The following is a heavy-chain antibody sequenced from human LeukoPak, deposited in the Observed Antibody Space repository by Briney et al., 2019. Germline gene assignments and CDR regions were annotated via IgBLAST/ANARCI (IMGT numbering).Heavy chain of an antibody. CDR2: INPNTGVT. J-gene: IGHJ4*02. Sequence: ASVKVSCKASGYAFTNCHVHWVRQAPGQGLEWMGWINPNTGVTKYAQKFEGWVTITRHTSITTAYMALSRLRSDDTAIYYCARELHSSWFDYWGQGTLVTVSS. V-gene: IGHV1-2*04. D-gene: IGHD6-13*01. CDR3: ARELHSSWFDY. CDR1: GYAFTNCH.